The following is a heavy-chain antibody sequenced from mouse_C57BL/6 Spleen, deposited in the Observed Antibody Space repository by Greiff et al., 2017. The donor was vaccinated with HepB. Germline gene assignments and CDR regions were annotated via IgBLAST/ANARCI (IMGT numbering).Heavy chain of an antibody. Sequence: DVMLVESGEGLVKPGGSLKLSCAASGFTFSSYAMSWVRQTPEKRLEWVAYISSGGDYIYYADTVKGRFTISRDNARNTLYLQMSSLKSEDTAMYYCTRDPFITTVVAGAMDYWGQGTSVTVSS. J-gene: IGHJ4*01. CDR1: GFTFSSYA. CDR3: TRDPFITTVVAGAMDY. D-gene: IGHD1-1*01. V-gene: IGHV5-9-1*02. CDR2: ISSGGDYI.